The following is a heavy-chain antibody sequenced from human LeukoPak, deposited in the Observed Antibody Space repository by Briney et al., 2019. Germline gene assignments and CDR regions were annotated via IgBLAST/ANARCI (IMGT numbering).Heavy chain of an antibody. D-gene: IGHD3-22*01. CDR3: AKDPDHYDSSGYYYY. CDR2: LSYDENHK. V-gene: IGHV3-30*18. J-gene: IGHJ4*02. Sequence: GGSLRLSCEASGFTFSTYNMNWVRQAPGKGLEWVAVLSYDENHKYYADSVKGRFTISRDNSKNTLYLQMNSPRAEDTAVYYCAKDPDHYDSSGYYYYWGQGTLVTVSS. CDR1: GFTFSTYN.